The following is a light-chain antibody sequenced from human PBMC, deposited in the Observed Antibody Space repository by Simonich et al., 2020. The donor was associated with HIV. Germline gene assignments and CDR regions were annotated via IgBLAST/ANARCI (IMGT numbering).Light chain of an antibody. Sequence: QSALTQPASVSGSPGQSVTISCTGTSSDVGGYNYVSWYQQHPVKAPKLMIYDVSKRPSGVPDRCSGSKSGNTASLTISGLQAEDEADYYCCSYAGSYTLVFGGGTKLTVL. CDR3: CSYAGSYTLV. V-gene: IGLV2-11*01. J-gene: IGLJ3*02. CDR2: DVS. CDR1: SSDVGGYNY.